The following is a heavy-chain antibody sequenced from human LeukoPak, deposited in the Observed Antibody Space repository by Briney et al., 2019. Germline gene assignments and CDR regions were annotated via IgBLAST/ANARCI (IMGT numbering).Heavy chain of an antibody. Sequence: SETLSLTCTVSSGSVSSGSYYWNWIRQPPGKGLEWIGYIYYSGSTNYNPSLKSRVTISVDTPKNQFSLKLSSVTAADTAVYYCASGSHAVTTHFGYWGQGTLVTVSS. CDR2: IYYSGST. CDR3: ASGSHAVTTHFGY. D-gene: IGHD3-16*01. V-gene: IGHV4-61*01. J-gene: IGHJ4*02. CDR1: SGSVSSGSYY.